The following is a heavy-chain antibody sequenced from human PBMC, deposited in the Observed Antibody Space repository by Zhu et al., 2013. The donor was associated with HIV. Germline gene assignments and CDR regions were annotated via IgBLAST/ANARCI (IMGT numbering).Heavy chain of an antibody. D-gene: IGHD3-16*01. CDR1: GGSFSGYY. J-gene: IGHJ5*02. CDR3: ARDTFGSGWFDP. V-gene: IGHV4-34*01. Sequence: VQLQQWGAGLLKPSETLSLTCAVYGGSFSGYYWSWIRQPPGKGLEWIGEINHSGSTNYNPSLKSRVTISVDTSKNQFSLKLSSVTAADTAVYYCARDTFGSGWFDPWGQGTLVTVSS. CDR2: INHSGST.